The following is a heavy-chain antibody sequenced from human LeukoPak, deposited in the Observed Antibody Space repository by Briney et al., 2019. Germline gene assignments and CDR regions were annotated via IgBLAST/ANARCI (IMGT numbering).Heavy chain of an antibody. CDR1: GFTFSSYA. Sequence: PGGSLRLSCAASGFTFSSYAMSWVRQAPGKGLEWVSAISGSGGSTYYADSVKGRFTISRDNSKNTLYLQMSSLRAEDTAVYYCAKDRGRLGGGFDYWGQGTLVTVSS. D-gene: IGHD2-15*01. V-gene: IGHV3-23*01. CDR2: ISGSGGST. CDR3: AKDRGRLGGGFDY. J-gene: IGHJ4*02.